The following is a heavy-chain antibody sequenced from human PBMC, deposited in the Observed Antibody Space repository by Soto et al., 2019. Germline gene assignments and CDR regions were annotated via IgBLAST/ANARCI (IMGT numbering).Heavy chain of an antibody. J-gene: IGHJ4*02. CDR1: GYTFTSYY. CDR2: INPSGGST. Sequence: ASVKVSCKASGYTFTSYYMHWVRQAPGQGLEWMGIINPSGGSTSYAQKFQGRVTMTRDTSTSTVYMELSSLRSEDTAVYYCARDRNGDYPLEKNHFDYWGQGTLVTVSS. V-gene: IGHV1-46*01. D-gene: IGHD4-17*01. CDR3: ARDRNGDYPLEKNHFDY.